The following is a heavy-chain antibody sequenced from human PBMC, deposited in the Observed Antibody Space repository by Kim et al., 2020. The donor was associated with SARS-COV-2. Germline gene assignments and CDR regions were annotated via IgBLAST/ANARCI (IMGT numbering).Heavy chain of an antibody. CDR3: AKVGVDIVATSDYFDY. D-gene: IGHD5-12*01. CDR1: GFTFDDYA. J-gene: IGHJ4*02. Sequence: GGSLRLSCAASGFTFDDYAMHWVRQAPGKGLEWVSGISWNSGSIGYADSVKGRFTISRDNAKNSLYLQMNSLRAGDTALYYCAKVGVDIVATSDYFDYWGQGTLVTVSS. V-gene: IGHV3-9*01. CDR2: ISWNSGSI.